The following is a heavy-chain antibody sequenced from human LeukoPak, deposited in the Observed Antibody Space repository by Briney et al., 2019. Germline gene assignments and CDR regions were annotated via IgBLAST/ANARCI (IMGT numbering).Heavy chain of an antibody. CDR1: GFTFRTYA. CDR2: ISYDESNK. Sequence: PGRSLRLSCAASGFTFRTYAMHWVRQAPGKGLEWVAFISYDESNKCYADSVKGRFTISRDNSKNTLYLQMNSLRDEDTAVYYCARDNYGMDVWGQGTTVTVSS. J-gene: IGHJ6*02. V-gene: IGHV3-30-3*01. CDR3: ARDNYGMDV.